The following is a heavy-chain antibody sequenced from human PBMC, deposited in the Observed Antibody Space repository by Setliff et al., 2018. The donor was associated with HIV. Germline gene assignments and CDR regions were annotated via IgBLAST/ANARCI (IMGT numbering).Heavy chain of an antibody. V-gene: IGHV1-24*01. Sequence: ASVKVSCKASGGTFSSYAISWVRQAPGKGLEWMGGFDPEEGETIYAQKFQGRVTMTEDTSTDTAYMELSSLRSEDTAMYYCAIVKPYYDFWSGSHIGGYFQHWGQGTLVTVSS. J-gene: IGHJ1*01. CDR2: FDPEEGET. D-gene: IGHD3-3*01. CDR3: AIVKPYYDFWSGSHIGGYFQH. CDR1: GGTFSSYA.